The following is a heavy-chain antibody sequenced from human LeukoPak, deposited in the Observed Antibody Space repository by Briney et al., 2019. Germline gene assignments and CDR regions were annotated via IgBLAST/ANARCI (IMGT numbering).Heavy chain of an antibody. CDR2: IYSGGDT. J-gene: IGHJ4*02. CDR1: GFTVSSNY. D-gene: IGHD3-10*01. CDR3: AKGGFGELLISSGFDY. V-gene: IGHV3-66*01. Sequence: GSLRLSCAASGFTVSSNYMGWVRQAPGKGLEWVSVIYSGGDTYYADSVKGRFTISRDNSKNMIYLEMSSLKAEDTAVYYCAKGGFGELLISSGFDYWGQGTLVTVSS.